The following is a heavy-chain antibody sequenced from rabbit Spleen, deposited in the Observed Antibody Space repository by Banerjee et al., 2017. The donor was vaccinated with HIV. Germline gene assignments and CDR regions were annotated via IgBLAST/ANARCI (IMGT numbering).Heavy chain of an antibody. V-gene: IGHV1S40*01. D-gene: IGHD6-1*01. J-gene: IGHJ3*01. CDR2: IFGGSSGSS. CDR3: ARDSVGGGYASDL. Sequence: QSLEESGGDLVKPGASPTLTCTASGFSFSGSYWICWVRQAPGKGLERIACIFGGSSGSSYYASWAKGRFTISKTSSTTVTLQMTSLTAADTATYFCARDSVGGGYASDLWGQGTLVTVS. CDR1: GFSFSGSYW.